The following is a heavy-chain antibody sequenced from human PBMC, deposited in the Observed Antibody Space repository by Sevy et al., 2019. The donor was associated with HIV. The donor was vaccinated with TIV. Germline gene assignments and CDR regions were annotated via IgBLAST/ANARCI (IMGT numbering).Heavy chain of an antibody. Sequence: ASVKVSCKASGYTFTSYGISWVRQAPGQGLEWMGWISAYNGNTNYAQKLQGRVTMTTDTSTSTAYMELRSLRSDDTAVYYCAGPVVWEQNKRGGAHAAFDIWGQGTMVTVSS. CDR2: ISAYNGNT. CDR3: AGPVVWEQNKRGGAHAAFDI. V-gene: IGHV1-18*04. J-gene: IGHJ3*02. CDR1: GYTFTSYG. D-gene: IGHD1-26*01.